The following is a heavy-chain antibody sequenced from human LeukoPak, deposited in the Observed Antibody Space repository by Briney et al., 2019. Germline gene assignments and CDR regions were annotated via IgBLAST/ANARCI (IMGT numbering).Heavy chain of an antibody. CDR1: GFTLSSFE. CDR3: AKVSGSGSYSGWFDP. V-gene: IGHV3-48*03. Sequence: GGSLRLSCAASGFTLSSFEMNWVRQAPGKGLEWVSYISSSGRTIYYADSVKGRFTISRDNAKNSLYLQMNSLRAEDTAVYYCAKVSGSGSYSGWFDPWGQGTLVTVSS. D-gene: IGHD3-10*01. CDR2: ISSSGRTI. J-gene: IGHJ5*02.